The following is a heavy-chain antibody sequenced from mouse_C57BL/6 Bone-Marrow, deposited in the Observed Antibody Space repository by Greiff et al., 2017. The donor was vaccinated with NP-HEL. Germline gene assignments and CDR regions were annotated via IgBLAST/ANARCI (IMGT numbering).Heavy chain of an antibody. CDR2: IYPGSGST. J-gene: IGHJ4*01. Sequence: QVQLQQPGAELVKPGASVKMSCKASGYTFTSYWITWVKQRPGQGLEWIGDIYPGSGSTNYNEKFKSKATLTVDTSSSTAYMQLSSLTSEDSAVYYCARVEELLREGNSMDYWGQGTSVTVSS. V-gene: IGHV1-55*01. CDR3: ARVEELLREGNSMDY. CDR1: GYTFTSYW. D-gene: IGHD1-1*01.